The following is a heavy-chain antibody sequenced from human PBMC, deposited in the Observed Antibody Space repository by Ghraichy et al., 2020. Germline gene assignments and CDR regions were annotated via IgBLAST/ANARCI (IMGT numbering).Heavy chain of an antibody. D-gene: IGHD2-15*01. CDR2: INSDGSST. Sequence: GGSLRLSCAASGFTFSSYWMHWVRQAPGKGLVWVSRINSDGSSTSYADSVKGRFTISRDNAKNTLYLQMNSLRAEDTAVYYCARAWKYCSGGSCYGYYYYYYMDVWGKGTTVTVSS. J-gene: IGHJ6*03. CDR1: GFTFSSYW. V-gene: IGHV3-74*01. CDR3: ARAWKYCSGGSCYGYYYYYYMDV.